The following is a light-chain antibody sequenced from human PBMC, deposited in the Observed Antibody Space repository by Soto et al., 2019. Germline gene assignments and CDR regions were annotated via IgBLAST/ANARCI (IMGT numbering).Light chain of an antibody. CDR1: QDISNY. J-gene: IGKJ5*01. CDR2: AAS. CDR3: QQLFDSPIT. V-gene: IGKV1-9*01. Sequence: DTQMTQSPSSLSASVGDRVTITCRASQDISNYLVWYQQKPVKAPKRLIYAASTLESGVPSRFSATVSGTEFSLTITSLQPEDFATYYCQQLFDSPITFGQGTRLEIK.